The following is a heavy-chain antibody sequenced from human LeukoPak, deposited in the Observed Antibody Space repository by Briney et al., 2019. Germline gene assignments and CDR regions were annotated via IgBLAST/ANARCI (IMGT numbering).Heavy chain of an antibody. CDR3: AKAFGWELTDSVNY. CDR2: ISYDGSNK. J-gene: IGHJ4*02. V-gene: IGHV3-30*18. CDR1: GFTFSSYG. Sequence: GGSLRLSCAASGFTFSSYGMHWVRQAPGKGLEWVAVISYDGSNKYYADSVKGRFTISRDNSKNTLYLQMNSLRAEDTAVYYCAKAFGWELTDSVNYWGQGTLVTVSS. D-gene: IGHD1-26*01.